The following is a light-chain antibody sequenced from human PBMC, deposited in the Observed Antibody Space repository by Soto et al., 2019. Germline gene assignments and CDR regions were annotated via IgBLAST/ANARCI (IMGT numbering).Light chain of an antibody. J-gene: IGKJ1*01. Sequence: EIVMTQSPATLSVSPGERATLSCRASQSVSSNLAWYQQRPGQAPRLLIYGPSTRATGIPDRFSGSGSGTDFSLTISRLEPEDFAVYYCQQHGSSPWTFGQGTKVDIK. V-gene: IGKV3-20*01. CDR2: GPS. CDR3: QQHGSSPWT. CDR1: QSVSSN.